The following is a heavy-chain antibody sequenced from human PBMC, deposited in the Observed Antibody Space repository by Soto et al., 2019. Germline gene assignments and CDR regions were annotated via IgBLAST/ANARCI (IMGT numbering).Heavy chain of an antibody. CDR1: GGSINSGNHY. J-gene: IGHJ5*02. CDR2: IYSSGST. D-gene: IGHD3-10*01. CDR3: ARQTTLILSRGVIITTGGPFDP. V-gene: IGHV4-31*03. Sequence: QVQLQESGPGLVKPLQTLSLTCTVSGGSINSGNHYWSWIRQHPGKGLEWIGYIYSSGSTFYNPSVDSRVNISVDTSEKQFPLTMTSVTAADTAVYYCARQTTLILSRGVIITTGGPFDPWGQGTLVTVSS.